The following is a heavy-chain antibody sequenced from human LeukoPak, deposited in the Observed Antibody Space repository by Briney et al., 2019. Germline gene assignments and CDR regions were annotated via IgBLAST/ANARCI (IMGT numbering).Heavy chain of an antibody. Sequence: GASVKVSCKASGGTFSSYTISWVRQAPGQGLEWMGRIIPILGIANYAQKFQGRATITADKSTSTAYMELSSLRSEDTAVYYCARENLTMIVSLNWFDPWGQGTLVTVSS. J-gene: IGHJ5*02. CDR1: GGTFSSYT. V-gene: IGHV1-69*04. D-gene: IGHD3-22*01. CDR2: IIPILGIA. CDR3: ARENLTMIVSLNWFDP.